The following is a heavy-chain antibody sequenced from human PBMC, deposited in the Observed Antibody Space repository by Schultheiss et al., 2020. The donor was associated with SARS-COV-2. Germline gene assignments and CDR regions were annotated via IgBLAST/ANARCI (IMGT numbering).Heavy chain of an antibody. CDR1: GGSISSGDYF. J-gene: IGHJ4*02. V-gene: IGHV4-31*03. CDR3: ARAQTTGTTSGP. CDR2: IHYSGTT. Sequence: SETLSLTCTVSGGSISSGDYFWAWIRQHPGGGLEFIGHIHYSGTTYYNPSLKSRVTISVDTSKNQFSLKLSSVTAADTAVYYCARAQTTGTTSGPWGQGTLVTVSS. D-gene: IGHD1-1*01.